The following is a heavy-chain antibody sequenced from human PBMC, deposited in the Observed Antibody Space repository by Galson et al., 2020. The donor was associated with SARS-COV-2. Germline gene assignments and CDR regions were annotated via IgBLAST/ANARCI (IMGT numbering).Heavy chain of an antibody. CDR1: GYIFSDYM. CDR3: AREIEASLYFEY. D-gene: IGHD2-15*01. J-gene: IGHJ4*02. V-gene: IGHV1-2*02. Sequence: ASVKVSCQASGYIFSDYMIHWVRQAPGQGLEWLGWVNPNRGNTRYSQKIQGRVTLTRDSSTDTAYMELSGLTSDDTAIYYCAREIEASLYFEYWGQGTLVTVSS. CDR2: VNPNRGNT.